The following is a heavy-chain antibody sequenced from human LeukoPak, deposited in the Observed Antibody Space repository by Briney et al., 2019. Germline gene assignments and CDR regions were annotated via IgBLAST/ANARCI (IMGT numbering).Heavy chain of an antibody. V-gene: IGHV3-30*18. CDR3: AKDFGMGYSSPTFFDY. Sequence: GGSLRLSSADSGFSFSNYGMHWVRQAPGKGLEWVAAISYDGSTKYYADSVKGRFTSSRDNSKNTLYLQMNSLRPEDTAVHYRAKDFGMGYSSPTFFDYWGQGTLVTVSS. CDR2: ISYDGSTK. D-gene: IGHD6-13*01. CDR1: GFSFSNYG. J-gene: IGHJ4*02.